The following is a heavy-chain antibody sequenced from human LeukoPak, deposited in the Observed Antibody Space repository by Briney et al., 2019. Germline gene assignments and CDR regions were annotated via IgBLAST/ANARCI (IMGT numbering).Heavy chain of an antibody. Sequence: SETLSLTCGVYGYSISRGYYWAWIRQHPGKGLEWIGTIYHTGSTYYTPSLGSRVTISVDTSKNEFSLNLNSVTAADTAVYYCARAGWIITSGIDYWGQGALVTVSS. CDR2: IYHTGST. CDR1: GYSISRGYY. J-gene: IGHJ4*02. V-gene: IGHV4-38-2*01. CDR3: ARAGWIITSGIDY. D-gene: IGHD3-10*01.